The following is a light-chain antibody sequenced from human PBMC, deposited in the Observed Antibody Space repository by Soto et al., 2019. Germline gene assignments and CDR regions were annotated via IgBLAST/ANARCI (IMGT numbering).Light chain of an antibody. CDR1: SSDVGGYNY. V-gene: IGLV2-14*01. Sequence: QSALTQPASVSGSPGQSITISCTGTSSDVGGYNYVSWYQQHPGKAPKLMIYDVSKRPSGASNRFSGYKSGNTASLTISGLQAEDEADYYRSSYTSSSTVVFGGGTKLTVL. J-gene: IGLJ2*01. CDR2: DVS. CDR3: SSYTSSSTVV.